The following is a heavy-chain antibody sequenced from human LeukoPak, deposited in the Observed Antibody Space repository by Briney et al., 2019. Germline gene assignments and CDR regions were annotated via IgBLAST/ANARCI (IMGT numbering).Heavy chain of an antibody. D-gene: IGHD3-22*01. CDR3: ARGALNYYDSSGYFDY. J-gene: IGHJ4*02. CDR1: GGSFSGYY. Sequence: SETLSLTCAVYGGSFSGYYWSWIRQPPGKGLEWIGEINHSGSTNYNPSLKSRVTISVDTSKNQFSLKLSSVTAADTAVYYCARGALNYYDSSGYFDYWGQGTLVTVSS. V-gene: IGHV4-34*01. CDR2: INHSGST.